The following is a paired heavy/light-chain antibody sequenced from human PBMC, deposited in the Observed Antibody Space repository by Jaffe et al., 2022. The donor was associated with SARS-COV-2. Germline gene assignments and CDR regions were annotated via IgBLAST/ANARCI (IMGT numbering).Heavy chain of an antibody. V-gene: IGHV1-69*01. CDR1: GGTLSSYA. Sequence: QVQLVQSGAEVKKPGSSVKVSCKASGGTLSSYAISWVRQAPGQGLEWMGGIIPIFGTADYAQKFQGRVTITADESTSTAYMELSSLRSEDTAVYYCVRTNYGGHSAYYYYYYMDVWGKGTTVSVSS. J-gene: IGHJ6*03. D-gene: IGHD4-17*01. CDR2: IIPIFGTA. CDR3: VRTNYGGHSAYYYYYYMDV.
Light chain of an antibody. CDR2: QDT. V-gene: IGLV3-1*01. CDR3: QAWDSNTVI. J-gene: IGLJ2*01. CDR1: KLGDKY. Sequence: SYELTQPPSVSVSPGQTASITCSGDKLGDKYACWYHQKPGQSPVLVIYQDTKRPSGIPERFSGSNSGNTATLTISGTQAMDEADYYCQAWDSNTVIFGGGTKLTVL.